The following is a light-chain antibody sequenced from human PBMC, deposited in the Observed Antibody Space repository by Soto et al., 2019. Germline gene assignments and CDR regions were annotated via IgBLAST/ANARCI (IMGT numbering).Light chain of an antibody. V-gene: IGKV3-20*01. CDR2: AAS. CDR1: QSVRSGY. J-gene: IGKJ1*01. CDR3: HQYGSSAWT. Sequence: EIVLTQSPGTLSLSPGERATLSCGASQSVRSGYVAWYQQKPGQAPRLLIYAASSRAAGIADRFRGSGSGRDFTLTISRLEPEDYAVYYCHQYGSSAWTFGQGTKVEIK.